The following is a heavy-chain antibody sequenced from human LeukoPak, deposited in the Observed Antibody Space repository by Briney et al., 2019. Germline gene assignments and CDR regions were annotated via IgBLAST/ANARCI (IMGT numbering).Heavy chain of an antibody. CDR2: ISSSGSTI. CDR1: GFTFSSYA. V-gene: IGHV3-48*03. Sequence: GGSLRLSCAASGFTFSSYAMSWVRQAPGKGLEWVSYISSSGSTIYYADSVKGRLTISRDNAKNSLYLQMNSLRAEDTAVYYCARGPTYYYDRNAFDIWGQGTMVTVSS. J-gene: IGHJ3*02. CDR3: ARGPTYYYDRNAFDI. D-gene: IGHD3-22*01.